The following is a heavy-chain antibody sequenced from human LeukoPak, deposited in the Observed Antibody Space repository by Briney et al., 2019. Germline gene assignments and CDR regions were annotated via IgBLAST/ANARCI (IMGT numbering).Heavy chain of an antibody. V-gene: IGHV4-39*01. CDR3: VRWYGDYV. D-gene: IGHD4-17*01. CDR2: LYYSGRT. CDR1: GVSISSSGYY. Sequence: SETLSLTCTVSGVSISSSGYYWGWIRQPPGKGLEWVGSLYYSGRTYYNPSLKSRATISVDTSKNQFSLKLTSVTAEDTAVYYWVRWYGDYVGGQGTLVTVSS. J-gene: IGHJ4*02.